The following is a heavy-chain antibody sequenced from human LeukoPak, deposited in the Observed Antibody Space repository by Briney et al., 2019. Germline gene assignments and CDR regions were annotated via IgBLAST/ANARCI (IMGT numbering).Heavy chain of an antibody. CDR1: GFTFSSYW. V-gene: IGHV3-7*01. J-gene: IGHJ5*02. D-gene: IGHD2-2*01. CDR2: IKQDGSEK. CDR3: ARDDEYCSSTSCYLNNWFDP. Sequence: GGSLRLSCAASGFTFSSYWMSWVRQAPGKGLEWVANIKQDGSEKYYVDSVKGRFTISRDNAKNSLYLQMNSLRAEDTAVYYCARDDEYCSSTSCYLNNWFDPWGQGTLVTVSS.